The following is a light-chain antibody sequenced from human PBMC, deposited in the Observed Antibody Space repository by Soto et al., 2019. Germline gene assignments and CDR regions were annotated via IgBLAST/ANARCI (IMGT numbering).Light chain of an antibody. CDR1: SSDVGGYNS. CDR2: DVT. Sequence: QSVLTHPASVSGSPGQSITISCTCTSSDVGGYNSVSWYRQDPGKAPKLMIYDVTNRPSGVSNRFSGSKSGNTASLTISGLQAEDEADYYCSSFTSSITYVFGTGTKVTVL. CDR3: SSFTSSITYV. V-gene: IGLV2-14*01. J-gene: IGLJ1*01.